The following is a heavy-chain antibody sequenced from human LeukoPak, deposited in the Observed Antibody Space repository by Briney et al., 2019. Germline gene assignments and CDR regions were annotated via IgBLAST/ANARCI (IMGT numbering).Heavy chain of an antibody. D-gene: IGHD3-22*01. CDR2: INPTGVRT. Sequence: GGSLRLSCAASGFTFRSYAMSWVRQAPGKGLEWVSAINPTGVRTYYADSVKGRFTISRDNAKNSLYLQMNSLRAEDTAVCYCARDEVPSYYDSSGYYYYWGQGTLVTVSS. J-gene: IGHJ4*02. V-gene: IGHV3-23*01. CDR3: ARDEVPSYYDSSGYYYY. CDR1: GFTFRSYA.